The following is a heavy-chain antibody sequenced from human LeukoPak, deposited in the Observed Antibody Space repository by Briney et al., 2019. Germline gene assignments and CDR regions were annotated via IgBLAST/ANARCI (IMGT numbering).Heavy chain of an antibody. Sequence: GESLKISCKGSGYTSTNYWIGWVRQMPGKGLEWMGIIYPGDAHTRYSPSLQDQVTISGDKSINTVYLQWSSLKASDTAMYYCARGPYGDAWSATLGSYNWFDPWGQGTLVTVSS. J-gene: IGHJ5*02. CDR2: IYPGDAHT. CDR3: ARGPYGDAWSATLGSYNWFDP. CDR1: GYTSTNYW. V-gene: IGHV5-51*01. D-gene: IGHD3-16*01.